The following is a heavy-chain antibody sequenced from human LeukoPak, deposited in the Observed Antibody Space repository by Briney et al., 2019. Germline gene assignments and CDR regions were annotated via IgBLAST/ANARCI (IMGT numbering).Heavy chain of an antibody. CDR2: INSDGSST. CDR3: ARAGRYSSSWEVY. Sequence: GGSLRLSCAASGFTFDDYGMSWVRQAPGKGLEWVSHINSDGSSTSYADSVKGRFTISRDNAKNTLYLQMNSLRAEDTAVYYCARAGRYSSSWEVYWGQGTLVTVSS. CDR1: GFTFDDYG. V-gene: IGHV3-74*01. D-gene: IGHD6-13*01. J-gene: IGHJ4*02.